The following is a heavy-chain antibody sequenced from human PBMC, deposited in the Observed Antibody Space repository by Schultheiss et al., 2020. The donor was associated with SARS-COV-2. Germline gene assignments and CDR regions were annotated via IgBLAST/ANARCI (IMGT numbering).Heavy chain of an antibody. J-gene: IGHJ6*02. D-gene: IGHD5-18*01. CDR3: ARLGDTASYGMDV. CDR2: IYHSGST. Sequence: SETLSLTCTVSGGSCSDYYWSLIRQPPGKGLEWIGEIYHSGSTNYNPSLKSRVTISVDKSKNQFSLKLSSVTAADTAVYYCARLGDTASYGMDVWGQGTTVTVSS. V-gene: IGHV4-34*01. CDR1: GGSCSDYY.